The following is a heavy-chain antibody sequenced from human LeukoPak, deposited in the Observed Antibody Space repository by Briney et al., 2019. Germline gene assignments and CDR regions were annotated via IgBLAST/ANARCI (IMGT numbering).Heavy chain of an antibody. CDR1: GFTVSSYS. J-gene: IGHJ4*02. V-gene: IGHV3-21*01. D-gene: IGHD3-9*01. Sequence: GGSLRLSCAASGFTVSSYSMNWVRQAPGKGLEWVSSISSSSSYIYYADSVKGRFTISRDNAKNSLYLQMNSLRAEDTAVYYCATSYYDILTGIPLAFDYWGQGTLVTVSS. CDR3: ATSYYDILTGIPLAFDY. CDR2: ISSSSSYI.